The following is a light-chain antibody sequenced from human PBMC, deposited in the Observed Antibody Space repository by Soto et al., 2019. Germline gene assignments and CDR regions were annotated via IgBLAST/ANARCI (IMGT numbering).Light chain of an antibody. Sequence: HSVLTKPASGNGFPGQSITISCTGTSSDVGGYNYVSWYQQHPGKAPKLMIYDVSNRPSGVSNRFSGSKSGNTASLTISGLQAEDEADYYCSSYTSSSTLDVFGTGTKVTVL. CDR1: SSDVGGYNY. CDR3: SSYTSSSTLDV. V-gene: IGLV2-14*01. CDR2: DVS. J-gene: IGLJ1*01.